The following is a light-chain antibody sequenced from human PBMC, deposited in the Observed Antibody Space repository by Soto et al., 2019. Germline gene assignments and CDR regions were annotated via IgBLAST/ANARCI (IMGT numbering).Light chain of an antibody. Sequence: DIQMTQSPPSLSASVGDRVTITCRASQSIRASQSISRNLNWYQQKPGKAPNLLIYAASNLQSGVPSRFSGSGSGTDFILTISSLQPEDFATYYCQQSYSFPYTFGQGTKLEIK. CDR1: QSISRN. CDR3: QQSYSFPYT. V-gene: IGKV1-39*01. CDR2: AAS. J-gene: IGKJ2*01.